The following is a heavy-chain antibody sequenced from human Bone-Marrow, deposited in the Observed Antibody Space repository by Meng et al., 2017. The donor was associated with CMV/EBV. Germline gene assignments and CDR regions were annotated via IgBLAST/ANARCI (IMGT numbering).Heavy chain of an antibody. Sequence: GESLKISCAASGFTVSSNYMSWVRQAPGKGLEWVSVICSGDNTHYADSVKGRFTISRDNSKNTLYIQMNSLRAEDSAVDYCARDLSWYYFDYWGQGTLVTVSS. CDR1: GFTVSSNY. J-gene: IGHJ4*02. D-gene: IGHD2-15*01. CDR2: ICSGDNT. CDR3: ARDLSWYYFDY. V-gene: IGHV3-53*05.